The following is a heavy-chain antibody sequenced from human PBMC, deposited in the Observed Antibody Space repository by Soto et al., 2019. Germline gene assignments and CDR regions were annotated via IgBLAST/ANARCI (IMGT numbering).Heavy chain of an antibody. CDR3: ARAGGYCSSTSCYRDYYYYYGMDV. V-gene: IGHV1-69*06. CDR2: IIPIFGTA. J-gene: IGHJ6*02. D-gene: IGHD2-2*01. Sequence: SVKVSCKASGGTFSSYAISWVRQAPGQGLEWMGGIIPIFGTANYAQKFQGRVTITADKSTSTAYMELSSLRSEDTAVYYCARAGGYCSSTSCYRDYYYYYGMDVWGQGXTVTV. CDR1: GGTFSSYA.